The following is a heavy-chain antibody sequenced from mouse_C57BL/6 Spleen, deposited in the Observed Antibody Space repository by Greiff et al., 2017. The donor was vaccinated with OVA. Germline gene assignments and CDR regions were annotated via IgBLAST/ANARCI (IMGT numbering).Heavy chain of an antibody. Sequence: QVQLQQSGAELVRPGASVTLSCKASGYTFTDYEMHWVKQTPVHGLEWIGAIDPETGGTAYNQKFKGKAILTADKSSSTAYMELRSLTSEDSAVYYCTMGESNSAWFAYWGQGTLVTVSA. CDR2: IDPETGGT. D-gene: IGHD2-5*01. CDR3: TMGESNSAWFAY. CDR1: GYTFTDYE. V-gene: IGHV1-15*01. J-gene: IGHJ3*01.